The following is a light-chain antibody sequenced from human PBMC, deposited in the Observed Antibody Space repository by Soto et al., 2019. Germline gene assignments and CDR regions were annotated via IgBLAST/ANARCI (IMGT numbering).Light chain of an antibody. Sequence: AIRMPPSPSSLSASTGDTVTIPCRASQDIGSVLAWYQQKPGTAPKVLISGASNLHGGVPSRFSGSGSRTDFTLTITHLQSEDFATYYCQHYLNYPITFGQGTRLEIK. CDR1: QDIGSV. CDR2: GAS. CDR3: QHYLNYPIT. V-gene: IGKV1-8*01. J-gene: IGKJ5*01.